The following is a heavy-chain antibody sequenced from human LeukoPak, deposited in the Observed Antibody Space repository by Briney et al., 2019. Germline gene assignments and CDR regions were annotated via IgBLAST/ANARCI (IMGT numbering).Heavy chain of an antibody. D-gene: IGHD4-23*01. Sequence: GGSLRLSCAASGFTFSIYGMVWVRQATGKGLEYVSGITSNGGTTYYGNSVNGRFTISRDNSKDTLYLQMGSLRTEDMAVYYCARGIRWPSYYWGQGSLVTVAS. CDR2: ITSNGGTT. CDR3: ARGIRWPSYY. CDR1: GFTFSIYG. V-gene: IGHV3-64*01. J-gene: IGHJ4*02.